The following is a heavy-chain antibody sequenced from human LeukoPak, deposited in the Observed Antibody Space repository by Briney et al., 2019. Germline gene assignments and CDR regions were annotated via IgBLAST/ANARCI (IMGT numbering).Heavy chain of an antibody. D-gene: IGHD2-2*01. V-gene: IGHV1-18*01. CDR1: GYTFPSYG. CDR3: ARDKGYCSGTSCRNWFDP. J-gene: IGHJ5*02. CDR2: ISTHNGNT. Sequence: GASVKVSCKASGYTFPSYGISWVRQAPGQGLEWMAWISTHNGNTNYAQNLQGRVTVTTDTSTSTAYMELRSLSSDDTALYYCARDKGYCSGTSCRNWFDPWGQGTLVTVS.